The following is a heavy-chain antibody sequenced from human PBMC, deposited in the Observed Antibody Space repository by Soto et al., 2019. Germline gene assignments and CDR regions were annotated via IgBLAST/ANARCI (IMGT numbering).Heavy chain of an antibody. CDR2: ISGSGDDT. V-gene: IGHV3-23*01. Sequence: EVQLLESGGGLVQPGGSLRLSCAASGFTFRNYGMTWVRLAPGRGLEWVSGISGSGDDTYLPESLKGRFTVSRDNSRNTLSLHMNNLRPDDTAIYYCARVGDEDGDYRHWGQGTMVTVSS. CDR1: GFTFRNYG. CDR3: ARVGDEDGDYRH. D-gene: IGHD4-17*01. J-gene: IGHJ3*01.